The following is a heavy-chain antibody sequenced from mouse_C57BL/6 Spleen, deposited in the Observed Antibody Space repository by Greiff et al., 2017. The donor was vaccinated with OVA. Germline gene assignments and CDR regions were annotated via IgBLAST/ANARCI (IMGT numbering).Heavy chain of an antibody. CDR1: GYTFTSYW. Sequence: VQLQQPGAELVKPGASVKMSCKASGYTFTSYWITWVKQRPGQGLEWIGDIYPGDGDTNYNGKFKGKATLTADKSSSTAYMQLSSLTSEDSAVYFCARNYGSSYGGFAYWGQGTLVTVSA. CDR3: ARNYGSSYGGFAY. V-gene: IGHV1-55*01. D-gene: IGHD1-1*01. CDR2: IYPGDGDT. J-gene: IGHJ3*01.